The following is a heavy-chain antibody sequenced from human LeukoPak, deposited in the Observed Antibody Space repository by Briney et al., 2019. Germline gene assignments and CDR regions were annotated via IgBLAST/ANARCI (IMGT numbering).Heavy chain of an antibody. CDR3: ARDYRTGFDY. D-gene: IGHD7-27*01. Sequence: VASVKVSCKASGYTFTSYGISWVRQAPGQGLEWLGWISTYNSNTHYAQKLQGRVTMTTDTSTTTAYMELRSLRSDDTAVYYCARDYRTGFDYWGQGTLVTVSS. CDR1: GYTFTSYG. J-gene: IGHJ4*02. CDR2: ISTYNSNT. V-gene: IGHV1-18*01.